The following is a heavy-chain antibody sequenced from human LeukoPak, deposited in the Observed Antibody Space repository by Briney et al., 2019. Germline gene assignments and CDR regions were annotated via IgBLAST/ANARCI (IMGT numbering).Heavy chain of an antibody. D-gene: IGHD1-26*01. Sequence: PSETLSLTRTVSGGSINYYYWMWIRQPPGKGLEWVSSVSGSGRNTFYPDSVEGRFTISRDNSKNTVYLQMNSLRADDTAVYYCVKSRRVGANQRGLFDYWGQGTLVTVSP. CDR2: VSGSGRNT. J-gene: IGHJ4*02. CDR1: GGSINYYY. V-gene: IGHV3-23*01. CDR3: VKSRRVGANQRGLFDY.